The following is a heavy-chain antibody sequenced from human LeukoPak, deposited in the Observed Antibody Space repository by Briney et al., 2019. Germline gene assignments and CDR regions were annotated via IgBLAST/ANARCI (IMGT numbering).Heavy chain of an antibody. J-gene: IGHJ6*03. CDR3: ARALVVGDATRKYYYYMDV. CDR1: GYTFTSYG. D-gene: IGHD2-2*01. Sequence: GASVKVSCTASGYTFTSYGISWVRQAPGQGLEWMGWISAYNGNTNYAQKLQGRVTMTTDTSTSTAYMELRSLRSDDTAVDYCARALVVGDATRKYYYYMDVWGKGTTVTVSS. CDR2: ISAYNGNT. V-gene: IGHV1-18*01.